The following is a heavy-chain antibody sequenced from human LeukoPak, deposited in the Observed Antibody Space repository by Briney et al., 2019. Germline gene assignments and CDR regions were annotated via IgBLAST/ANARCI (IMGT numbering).Heavy chain of an antibody. D-gene: IGHD5-12*01. CDR3: TTKVIRGNSGDDYDD. Sequence: TGGSLRLSCAASGVTFSSYGIHWVRQAPGKGLEWVALISSDGNDKLYGDSVKGRFTISRDDSKSTLYLQMNSLRAEDTAVYYCTTKVIRGNSGDDYDDWGQGTLVTVSS. V-gene: IGHV3-30*03. CDR2: ISSDGNDK. J-gene: IGHJ4*02. CDR1: GVTFSSYG.